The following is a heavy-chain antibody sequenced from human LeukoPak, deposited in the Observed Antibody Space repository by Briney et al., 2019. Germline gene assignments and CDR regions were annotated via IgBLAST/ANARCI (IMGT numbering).Heavy chain of an antibody. V-gene: IGHV3-43*01. CDR2: ISWDGGST. CDR1: GFTFDDYT. Sequence: LSGGSLRLSCAASGFTFDDYTMHWVRQAPGKGLEWVSLISWDGGSTYYADSVKGRFTISRDNSKNSLYLQMNSLRTEDTALYYCAKDAYYYGSGSYYKRGTDYYMDVWGKGTTVTISS. J-gene: IGHJ6*03. CDR3: AKDAYYYGSGSYYKRGTDYYMDV. D-gene: IGHD3-10*01.